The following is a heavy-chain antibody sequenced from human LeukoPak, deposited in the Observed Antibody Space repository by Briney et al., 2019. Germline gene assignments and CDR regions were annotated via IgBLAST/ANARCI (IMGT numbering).Heavy chain of an antibody. J-gene: IGHJ6*03. D-gene: IGHD3-16*01. CDR1: GGSISSYY. CDR2: IYYSGST. V-gene: IGHV4-59*01. CDR3: ARVKDPGGYYYYYYMDV. Sequence: SETLSLTCTVSGGSISSYYWSWIRQPPGKGLEWIGYIYYSGSTNYNPSLKSRVTISVDTSKNQFSLKLSSVTAADTAMYYCARVKDPGGYYYYYYMDVWGKGTTVTVSS.